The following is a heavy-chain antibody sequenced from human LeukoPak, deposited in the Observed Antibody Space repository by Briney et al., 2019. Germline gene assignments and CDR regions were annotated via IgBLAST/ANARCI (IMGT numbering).Heavy chain of an antibody. V-gene: IGHV4-34*01. CDR1: GGSFSGYY. D-gene: IGHD6-13*01. J-gene: IGHJ4*02. CDR3: ARDETEGYFNY. CDR2: INHSGST. Sequence: PSETLSLTCAVYGGSFSGYYWSWIRQPPGKGLEWIGEINHSGSTNYNPSLKSRVTISVDTSKNQFSLKLSSVTAADTAVYYCARDETEGYFNYWGQGTLVTVSS.